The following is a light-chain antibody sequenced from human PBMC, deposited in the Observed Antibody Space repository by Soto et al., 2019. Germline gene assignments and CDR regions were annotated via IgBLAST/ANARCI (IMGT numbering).Light chain of an antibody. Sequence: QSVLTQPASVSGSPGQSIPISCTGTSSDIGFSNYVSWYQQHPGKAPKLMIFEVSQRPSGVSDRFSGSKSGNTASLTISGLQAEDEADYYCSSYSSGTTRYVFGTGTKVTV. CDR2: EVS. J-gene: IGLJ1*01. V-gene: IGLV2-14*01. CDR3: SSYSSGTTRYV. CDR1: SSDIGFSNY.